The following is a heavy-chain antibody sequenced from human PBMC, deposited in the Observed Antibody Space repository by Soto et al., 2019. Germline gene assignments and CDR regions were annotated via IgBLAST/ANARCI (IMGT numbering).Heavy chain of an antibody. CDR3: ARYSGKYLGTIDY. Sequence: QVQLVESGGGVVQPGRSLRLSCAASGFTFSHYGIHWVRQAPGKGLGWLAVLSYDGSNKHYTDSVKVRFTVSRDNSKNTLYLQLNSLRAEDTAVYFCARYSGKYLGTIDYWGQGSLVTVSS. J-gene: IGHJ4*02. CDR2: LSYDGSNK. D-gene: IGHD1-26*01. CDR1: GFTFSHYG. V-gene: IGHV3-30*03.